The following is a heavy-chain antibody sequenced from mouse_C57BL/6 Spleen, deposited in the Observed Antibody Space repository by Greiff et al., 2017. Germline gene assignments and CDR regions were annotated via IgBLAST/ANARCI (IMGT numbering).Heavy chain of an antibody. V-gene: IGHV5-6*01. CDR3: ARHGSGCFDY. CDR1: GFTFSSYG. CDR2: ISSGGSYT. J-gene: IGHJ2*01. Sequence: EVQLVESGGDLVKPGGSLKLSCAASGFTFSSYGMSWVRQTPDKRLEWVATISSGGSYTYYPDSVKGRFTISRDNAKNTLYLQMSSLKSEDTAMYYCARHGSGCFDYWGQGTTLTVSS. D-gene: IGHD3-3*01.